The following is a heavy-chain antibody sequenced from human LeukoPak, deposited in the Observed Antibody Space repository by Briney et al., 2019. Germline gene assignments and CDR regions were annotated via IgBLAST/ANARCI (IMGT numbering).Heavy chain of an antibody. D-gene: IGHD4-23*01. CDR2: IYSGGST. V-gene: IGHV3-53*01. J-gene: IGHJ6*03. Sequence: GGSLRLSCAASGFTVSSNYMSWVRQAPGKGLEGFSGIYSGGSTYYADSVKGRFTITRDNSKNTLYLQMNSLRAEDTAVYYCARQGVTVITSYYYYYMDVWGKGTTVTVSS. CDR1: GFTVSSNY. CDR3: ARQGVTVITSYYYYYMDV.